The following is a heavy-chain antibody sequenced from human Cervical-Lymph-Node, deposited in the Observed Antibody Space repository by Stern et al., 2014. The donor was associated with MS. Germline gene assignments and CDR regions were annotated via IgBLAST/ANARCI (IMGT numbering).Heavy chain of an antibody. J-gene: IGHJ3*02. D-gene: IGHD1-26*01. V-gene: IGHV3-11*01. CDR3: ARVGAGDAFDI. CDR2: ISTSGSTR. Sequence: VQLLESGGGLVKPGGSLRLSCAASTFTFSDYYMSWIRQAPGKGLECVSYISTSGSTRQYADSVKGRFTISRDNAKNSLFLQMSSLSAEDTAVYYCARVGAGDAFDIWGHGTMVTVSS. CDR1: TFTFSDYY.